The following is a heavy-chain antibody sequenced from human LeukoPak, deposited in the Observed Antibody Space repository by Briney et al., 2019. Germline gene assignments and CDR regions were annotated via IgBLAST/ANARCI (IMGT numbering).Heavy chain of an antibody. CDR1: GGSISSGDYY. Sequence: TLSLTCTVSGGSISSGDYYWSWIRQPPGKGLEWIGYIYYSGSTYYNPSLKSRVTISVDTSKNQFSLKLSSVTAADTAVYYCASLDSSGYWFDPWGQGTLVTVSS. V-gene: IGHV4-30-4*01. CDR3: ASLDSSGYWFDP. CDR2: IYYSGST. J-gene: IGHJ5*02. D-gene: IGHD6-19*01.